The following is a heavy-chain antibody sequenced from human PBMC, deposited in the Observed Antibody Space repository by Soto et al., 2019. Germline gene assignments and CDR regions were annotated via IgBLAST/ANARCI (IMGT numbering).Heavy chain of an antibody. CDR3: ARDGYDGSGSPYPAY. D-gene: IGHD3-10*01. CDR1: GGSMSEDF. V-gene: IGHV4-59*01. CDR2: IYYLGST. J-gene: IGHJ4*02. Sequence: SETLSLTCSVSGGSMSEDFWSWIRQSPGKGLEWIGYIYYLGSTDYNPSLKSRVTISVDTSKRQFSLRLTSVTAADTAVYYCARDGYDGSGSPYPAYWGPGTQVTV.